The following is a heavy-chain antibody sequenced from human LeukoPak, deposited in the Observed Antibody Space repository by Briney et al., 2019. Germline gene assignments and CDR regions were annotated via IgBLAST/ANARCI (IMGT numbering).Heavy chain of an antibody. CDR1: GFTFSSYA. V-gene: IGHV3-48*01. D-gene: IGHD3-3*01. CDR3: AKCPEADRITIFGVVTNYGMDV. Sequence: QTGGSLRLSCAASGFTFSSYAMSWVRQAPGKGLEWVSYISSSSSTIYYADSVKGRFTISRDNAKNSLYLQMNSLRAEDTAVYYCAKCPEADRITIFGVVTNYGMDVWGQGTTVTVSS. J-gene: IGHJ6*02. CDR2: ISSSSSTI.